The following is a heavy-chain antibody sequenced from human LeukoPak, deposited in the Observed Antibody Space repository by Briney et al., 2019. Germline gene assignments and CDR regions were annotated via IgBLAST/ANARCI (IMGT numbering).Heavy chain of an antibody. J-gene: IGHJ4*02. CDR1: GGSISSYY. CDR3: ANVYDSSGYTRTIDY. CDR2: IYYSGST. Sequence: SETLSLTCTVSGGSISSYYWSWIRQPPGKGLEWIGYIYYSGSTNYNPSLKSRVTISVDTSKNQFSLKLSSVTAADTAVYYCANVYDSSGYTRTIDYWGQGTLVTVSS. D-gene: IGHD3-22*01. V-gene: IGHV4-59*01.